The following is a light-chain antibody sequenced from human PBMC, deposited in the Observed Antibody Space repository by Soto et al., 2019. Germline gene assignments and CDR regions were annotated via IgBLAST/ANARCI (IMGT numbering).Light chain of an antibody. Sequence: EIVLTQSPGTLSLSPGERATLSCRASQTISSSYLAWYQQKPGQAPRFRIFGASSRATDTPDRFRGSGSGTHFPLPIRRLQPEDFAVYYCQHYDSSPPKYTFGQGTKLEIK. CDR3: QHYDSSPPKYT. CDR2: GAS. J-gene: IGKJ2*01. CDR1: QTISSSY. V-gene: IGKV3-20*01.